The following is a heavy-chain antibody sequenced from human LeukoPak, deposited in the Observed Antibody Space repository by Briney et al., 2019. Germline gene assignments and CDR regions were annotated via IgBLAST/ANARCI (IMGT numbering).Heavy chain of an antibody. CDR3: ARTGNSGNYYYFDY. CDR1: GFTFSIYW. D-gene: IGHD1-26*01. J-gene: IGHJ4*02. CDR2: IYYSGST. Sequence: GSLRLSCAASGFTFSIYWMSWIRQPPGKGLEWIGYIYYSGSTNYNPSLKSRVTISVDTSKNQFSLKLSSVTAADTAVYYCARTGNSGNYYYFDYWGQGTLVTVSS. V-gene: IGHV4-59*01.